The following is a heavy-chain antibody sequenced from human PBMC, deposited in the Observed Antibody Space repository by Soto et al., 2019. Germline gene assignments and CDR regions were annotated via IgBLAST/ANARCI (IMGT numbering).Heavy chain of an antibody. CDR3: ASKGPGYSSGWYAEY. V-gene: IGHV3-23*01. D-gene: IGHD6-19*01. CDR1: GFTFSSYA. Sequence: EVQLLESGGGLVQPGGSLRLSCAASGFTFSSYAMSWVRQAPGKGLEWVSAISGSGGSTYYADSVKGRFTISRDNSKNPLYLQMNSLRAEDTAVYYCASKGPGYSSGWYAEYWGQGTLVTVSS. J-gene: IGHJ4*02. CDR2: ISGSGGST.